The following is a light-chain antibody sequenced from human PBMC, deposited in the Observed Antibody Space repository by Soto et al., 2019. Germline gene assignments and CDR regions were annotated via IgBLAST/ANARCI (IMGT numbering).Light chain of an antibody. V-gene: IGLV2-23*01. CDR1: SSDVGGYDL. CDR2: EDT. CDR3: CSYAGSGPFV. J-gene: IGLJ1*01. Sequence: QSVLTQPASVSGSPGQSITISCTGTSSDVGGYDLVSWYQQPPGKAPKLMIYEDTKRPSGISNRFSGSKSGNAASLTISGLQAEDEADYYCCSYAGSGPFVFGTGTKLTVL.